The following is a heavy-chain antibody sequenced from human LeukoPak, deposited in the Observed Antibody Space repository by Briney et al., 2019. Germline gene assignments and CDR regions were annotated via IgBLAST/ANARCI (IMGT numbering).Heavy chain of an antibody. J-gene: IGHJ6*03. V-gene: IGHV1-69*05. CDR3: ARGAYYYYYMDV. CDR1: GGTFSSYA. CDR2: IIPIFGTA. Sequence: SVKVSCKASGGTFSSYAISWARQAPGQGLEWMGGIIPIFGTANYAQKFQGRVTITTDESTSTAYMELSSLRSEDTAVYYCARGAYYYYYMDVWGKGTTVTVSS.